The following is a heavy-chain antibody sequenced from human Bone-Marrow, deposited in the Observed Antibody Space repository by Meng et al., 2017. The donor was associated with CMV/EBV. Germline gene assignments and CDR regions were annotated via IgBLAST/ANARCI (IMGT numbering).Heavy chain of an antibody. CDR3: AKDQGYMRVRGVTVSMYGMDV. V-gene: IGHV1-69*05. J-gene: IGHJ6*02. Sequence: SVKVSCKASGGTFSSYAISWVRQAPGQGLEWMGGIIPIFGTANYAQKFQGRVTITTDESTSTAYMELSSLRAEDTAVYYCAKDQGYMRVRGVTVSMYGMDVWGQGTTVTVSS. CDR1: GGTFSSYA. D-gene: IGHD3-10*01. CDR2: IIPIFGTA.